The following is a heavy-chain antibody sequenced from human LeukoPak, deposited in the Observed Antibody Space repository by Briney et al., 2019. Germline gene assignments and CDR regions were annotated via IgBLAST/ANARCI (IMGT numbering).Heavy chain of an antibody. J-gene: IGHJ6*03. CDR2: IYTSGST. CDR3: AREERKVVPAADFYYYYYMDV. D-gene: IGHD2-2*01. V-gene: IGHV4-61*02. Sequence: SETLSLTCTVSGGSISSGSYYWSWIRQPAGKGLEWIGRIYTSGSTNYNPSLKSRVTISVDTSKNQFSLKLSSVTAADTAVYYCAREERKVVPAADFYYYYYMDVWGKGTTVTVSS. CDR1: GGSISSGSYY.